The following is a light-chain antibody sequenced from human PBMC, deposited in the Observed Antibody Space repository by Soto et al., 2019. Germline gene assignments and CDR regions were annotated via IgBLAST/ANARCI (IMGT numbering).Light chain of an antibody. V-gene: IGKV4-1*01. CDR1: QSVLYSANNQNC. Sequence: DIVMTQSPDSLAVSLGERATINCESSQSVLYSANNQNCLAWDQQKPGQPPKLLIYWASTRESGVPDRFSGSGSVTYFTLTISSLQAEDVAVYYCQQYCATPWTFGQGTKVEIK. J-gene: IGKJ1*01. CDR2: WAS. CDR3: QQYCATPWT.